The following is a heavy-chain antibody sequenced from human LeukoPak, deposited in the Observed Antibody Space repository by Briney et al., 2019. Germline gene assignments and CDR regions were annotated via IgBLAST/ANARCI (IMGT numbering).Heavy chain of an antibody. V-gene: IGHV3-23*01. J-gene: IGHJ4*02. CDR2: ISGSVGTT. CDR3: AKGGTTVTPGFFDY. D-gene: IGHD4-17*01. Sequence: GGSLRLSCAASGFTFSSFAMSWVRQAPGKGLEWVSAISGSVGTTCYADSVKGRFTIPRDNSKNTLYLQMNSLRAEDTAVYYCAKGGTTVTPGFFDYWGQGTLVTVSS. CDR1: GFTFSSFA.